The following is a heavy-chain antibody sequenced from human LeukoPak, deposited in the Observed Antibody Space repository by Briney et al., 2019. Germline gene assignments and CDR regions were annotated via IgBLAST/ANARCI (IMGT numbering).Heavy chain of an antibody. J-gene: IGHJ4*02. D-gene: IGHD3-22*01. CDR2: ISGSGGST. Sequence: GGSLRLSCAASGFTFSSYAMSWVRQAPGKGLEWVSAISGSGGSTYYADSVKGRFTISRDNSKNTLYLQMNSLRAEDTAVYYCAKDLYPVYYYDSSGYRFDYWGQGTLVTVSS. V-gene: IGHV3-23*01. CDR3: AKDLYPVYYYDSSGYRFDY. CDR1: GFTFSSYA.